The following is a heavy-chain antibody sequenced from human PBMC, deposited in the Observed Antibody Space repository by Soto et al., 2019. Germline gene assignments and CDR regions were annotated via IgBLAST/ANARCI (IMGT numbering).Heavy chain of an antibody. J-gene: IGHJ5*02. CDR2: IWPDGDIE. CDR3: AKVGMVAVTQMGWFDP. CDR1: GFTFYNYG. D-gene: IGHD2-15*01. Sequence: QVQLVESGGGVVQPGRSLRLSCVASGFTFYNYGMHWVRQAPGKGLEWVAAIWPDGDIEHYPDSVKGRFTISRDNSRNTLYLQMNILRAEDTAMYYCAKVGMVAVTQMGWFDPWGQGTLVIVSS. V-gene: IGHV3-33*06.